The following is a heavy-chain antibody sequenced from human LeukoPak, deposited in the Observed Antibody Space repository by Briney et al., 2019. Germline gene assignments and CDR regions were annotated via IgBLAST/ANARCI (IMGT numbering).Heavy chain of an antibody. CDR3: ARDVGARLPGY. Sequence: PGGSLRLSCSASGFTFSSYEMNWVRQPPGKGLEWIGEMYHSGSTNYNPSLKSRVTISVDKSKDQFSLTLTSVAAADTAVYYCARDVGARLPGYWGQGILVTVSS. CDR1: GFTFSSYEM. V-gene: IGHV4-4*02. CDR2: MYHSGST. D-gene: IGHD6-6*01. J-gene: IGHJ4*02.